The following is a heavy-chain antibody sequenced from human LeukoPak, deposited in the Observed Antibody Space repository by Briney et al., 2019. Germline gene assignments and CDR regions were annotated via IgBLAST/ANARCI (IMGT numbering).Heavy chain of an antibody. D-gene: IGHD1-26*01. V-gene: IGHV3-21*04. CDR3: ASTDSGSSWGWFDP. CDR1: GFTFSSYS. CDR2: ISSSSSYI. Sequence: GGSLRLSCAASGFTFSSYSMNWVRQAPGKGLEWVSSISSSSSYIYYADSVKGRFTISRDNARNSLYLQMNSLRAEDTALYYCASTDSGSSWGWFDPWGQGTLVTVSS. J-gene: IGHJ5*02.